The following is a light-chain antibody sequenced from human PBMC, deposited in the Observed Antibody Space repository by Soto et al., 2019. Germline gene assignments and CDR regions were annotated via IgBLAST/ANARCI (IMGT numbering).Light chain of an antibody. CDR2: EVR. CDR3: SSYTTSTTQV. V-gene: IGLV2-14*01. CDR1: SSDVGSYNY. Sequence: SALTQPASVSGSPGQSITISCTGTSSDVGSYNYVSWYQQHPGKAPKLMIYEVRNRPSGVSDRFSGSRSGKTASLTIFGLQAEHEADYYCSSYTTSTTQVFGGGTKVTVL. J-gene: IGLJ2*01.